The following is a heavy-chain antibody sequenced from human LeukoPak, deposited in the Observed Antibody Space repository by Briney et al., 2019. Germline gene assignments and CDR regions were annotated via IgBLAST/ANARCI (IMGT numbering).Heavy chain of an antibody. V-gene: IGHV3-15*01. CDR3: TTDAPEWPYYYDSSGYHLFDY. CDR2: IKSKTDGGTT. Sequence: GGSLRLSCAASGFTFSNAWMSWVRQAPGKGLEWVGRIKSKTDGGTTDYAAPVKGRFTISRDDSKNTLYLQMNSLKTEDTAVYYCTTDAPEWPYYYDSSGYHLFDYWGQGTLVTVSS. J-gene: IGHJ4*02. D-gene: IGHD3-22*01. CDR1: GFTFSNAW.